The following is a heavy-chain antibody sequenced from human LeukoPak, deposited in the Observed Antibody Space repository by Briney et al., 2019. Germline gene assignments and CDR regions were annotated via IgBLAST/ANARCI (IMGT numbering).Heavy chain of an antibody. D-gene: IGHD6-19*01. CDR3: AKDRISGWNVFDY. CDR2: ISYDGSNK. CDR1: GFTFSSYG. J-gene: IGHJ4*02. Sequence: GGSLRLSCAASGFTFSSYGMHWVRQAPGKGLEWVAVISYDGSNKYYADSVKGRFTISRDNSKNTLYLQMNSLRAEDTAVYYCAKDRISGWNVFDYWGQGTLSPSPQ. V-gene: IGHV3-30*18.